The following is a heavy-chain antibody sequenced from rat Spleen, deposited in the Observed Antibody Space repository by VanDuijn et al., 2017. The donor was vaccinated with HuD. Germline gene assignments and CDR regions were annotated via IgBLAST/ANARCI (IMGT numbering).Heavy chain of an antibody. CDR3: ATPRRDYYYDGSYYSYFDH. Sequence: QIQLKETGPDLVQLTQTLSITCTVSGFSLTTYNMHWVRQPPGKGLEWMGAMWNGGGTDYNSAFKSRLSISGDTSKSQFFLKMNSLQTEDTAMYFCATPRRDYYYDGSYYSYFDHWGQGVMVTVSS. CDR1: GFSLTTYN. D-gene: IGHD1-12*02. J-gene: IGHJ2*01. CDR2: MWNGGGT. V-gene: IGHV2-64*01.